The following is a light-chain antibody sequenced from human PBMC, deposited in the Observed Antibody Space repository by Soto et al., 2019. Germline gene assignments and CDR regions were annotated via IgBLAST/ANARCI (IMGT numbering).Light chain of an antibody. J-gene: IGKJ5*01. CDR2: DAS. V-gene: IGKV1-33*01. CDR3: QQYDNLIT. CDR1: QDISNY. Sequence: DIQMTQSPSSLSASVGDRVTITCQASQDISNYLNWYQQKPGKAPKLLIYDASNLETGVPSRFSRSGSGTDFTFNISSLQPEDIATYYCQQYDNLITFGQGTRLEIK.